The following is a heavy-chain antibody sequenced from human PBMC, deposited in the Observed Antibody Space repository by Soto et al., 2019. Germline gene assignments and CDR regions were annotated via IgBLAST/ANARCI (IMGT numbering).Heavy chain of an antibody. CDR3: ASAILGYCSSTSCYYRAFDI. CDR1: GYSFTSYW. V-gene: IGHV5-51*01. CDR2: IYPGDSDT. D-gene: IGHD2-2*01. J-gene: IGHJ3*02. Sequence: PGESLKISCKGSGYSFTSYWIGWVRQMPGKGLEWMGIIYPGDSDTRYSPSFQGQVTISADKSISTAYLQWSSLKASDTAMYYCASAILGYCSSTSCYYRAFDIWGQGTMVTVSS.